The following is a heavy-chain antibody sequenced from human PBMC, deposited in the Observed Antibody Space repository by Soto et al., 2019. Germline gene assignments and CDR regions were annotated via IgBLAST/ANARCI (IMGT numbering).Heavy chain of an antibody. CDR1: GGTFSNHA. CDR3: AREVAADGTFREDVFDI. CDR2: IIPIFTTT. J-gene: IGHJ3*02. Sequence: QVQLVQSGAEVKKPGSSVKVSCKASGGTFSNHAINWVRQAPGQGLEWMGRIIPIFTTTDYAQRFQGRVTITADESTITAYMALSSLKHDHTAVYYCAREVAADGTFREDVFDIWGQGTMVTVSS. V-gene: IGHV1-69*12. D-gene: IGHD6-13*01.